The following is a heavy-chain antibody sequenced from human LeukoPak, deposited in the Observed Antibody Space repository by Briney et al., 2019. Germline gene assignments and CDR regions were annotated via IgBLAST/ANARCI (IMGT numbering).Heavy chain of an antibody. CDR1: GFIFSSYE. CDR2: ISSSGSTM. Sequence: GGSLRLSCAASGFIFSSYEMNWVRQAPGKGLEWVSYISSSGSTMYYAGSLKGRFTIPRDNAKNSPYLQMNSLRAEDTAVYYCARGVPGDYWGQGTLVTVSS. V-gene: IGHV3-48*03. D-gene: IGHD1-1*01. CDR3: ARGVPGDY. J-gene: IGHJ4*02.